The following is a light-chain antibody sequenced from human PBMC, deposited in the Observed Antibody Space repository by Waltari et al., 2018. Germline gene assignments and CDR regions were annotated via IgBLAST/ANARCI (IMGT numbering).Light chain of an antibody. CDR3: SSYKNTALVL. V-gene: IGLV2-14*01. Sequence: QSALTQPASVSGSPGQSITFSCTGTSNNIGLYDYVSWYQHHPGKAPKLLIYAVTNPPAGISDRFQSAQSGNTASLTISHLQPEDEADYYCSSYKNTALVLFGGGTKLTVL. CDR2: AVT. J-gene: IGLJ3*02. CDR1: SNNIGLYDY.